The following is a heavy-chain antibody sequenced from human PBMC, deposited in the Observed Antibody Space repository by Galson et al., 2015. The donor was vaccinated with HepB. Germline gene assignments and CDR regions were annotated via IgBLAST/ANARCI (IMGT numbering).Heavy chain of an antibody. J-gene: IGHJ3*02. D-gene: IGHD6-19*01. CDR2: ISGSGGST. CDR3: AKDLDSSGWRTWYAFDI. V-gene: IGHV3-23*01. CDR1: GFTFSSYA. Sequence: SLRLSCAASGFTFSSYAMSWVRQAPGKGLEWVSAISGSGGSTYYADSVKGRFTISRDNSKNTLYLQMNSLRAEDTAEYYCAKDLDSSGWRTWYAFDIWGQGTMVTVSS.